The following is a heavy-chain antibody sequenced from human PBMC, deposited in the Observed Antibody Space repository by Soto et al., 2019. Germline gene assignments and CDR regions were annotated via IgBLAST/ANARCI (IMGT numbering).Heavy chain of an antibody. CDR3: AKDLGRYPGGMDV. V-gene: IGHV3-23*01. CDR2: ISGSGGST. D-gene: IGHD1-20*01. CDR1: GFTFISYA. Sequence: PGGSLRLSCAASGFTFISYAMSWVRQAPGKGLEWVSAISGSGGSTYYADSVKGRFTISRDNSKNTLYLQMNSLRAEDTAVYYCAKDLGRYPGGMDVWGQGTTVTVSS. J-gene: IGHJ6*02.